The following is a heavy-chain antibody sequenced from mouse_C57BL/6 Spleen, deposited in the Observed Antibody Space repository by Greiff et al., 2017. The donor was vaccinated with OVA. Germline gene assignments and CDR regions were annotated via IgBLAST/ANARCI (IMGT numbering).Heavy chain of an antibody. J-gene: IGHJ3*01. D-gene: IGHD1-1*01. CDR1: GLNIKDDY. Sequence: VHVKQSGAELVRPGASVKLSCTASGLNIKDDYMHWVKQRPEQGLEWIGWIDPENGDTEYASKFQGKATITADTSSNTAYLQLSSLTSEDTAVYYCTAYYYGSLAYWGQGTLVTVSA. CDR2: IDPENGDT. CDR3: TAYYYGSLAY. V-gene: IGHV14-4*01.